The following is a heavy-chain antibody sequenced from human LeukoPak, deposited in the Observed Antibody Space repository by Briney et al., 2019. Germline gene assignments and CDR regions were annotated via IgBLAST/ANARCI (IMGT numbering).Heavy chain of an antibody. CDR3: AKGSSYYYDSSGYYGSEY. D-gene: IGHD3-22*01. CDR1: GFTFSSSA. Sequence: GSLRLSCAASGFTFSSSAMSWVRQPPGKGLEWVSSISGSGGNTYYADSVKGRFTISRDNSKHTLYLQMNSLRAEDTALYHCAKGSSYYYDSSGYYGSEYWGQGTLVTVSS. CDR2: ISGSGGNT. V-gene: IGHV3-23*01. J-gene: IGHJ4*02.